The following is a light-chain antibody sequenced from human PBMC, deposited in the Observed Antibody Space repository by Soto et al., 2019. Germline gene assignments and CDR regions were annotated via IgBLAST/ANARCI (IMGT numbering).Light chain of an antibody. CDR2: DVS. J-gene: IGLJ2*01. CDR3: SSYTSSSTLVV. V-gene: IGLV2-14*01. Sequence: QSPLTQPASVSGSPGQSITISCTRTSSDVGGYNYVSWYQQHPGKAPKLMIYDVSNRPSGVFNRFSGPKSGNTASLTISGLQAEDEADYYCSSYTSSSTLVVFGGGTKLTVL. CDR1: SSDVGGYNY.